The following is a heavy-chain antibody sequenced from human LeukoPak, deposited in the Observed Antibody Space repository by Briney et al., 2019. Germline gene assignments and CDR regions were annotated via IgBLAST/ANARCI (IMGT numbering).Heavy chain of an antibody. Sequence: SETLSLTCTVSGGSISSYYWSWIRQPPGKGLEWIGYIYYSGSTNYNPSPKSRVTISVDTSKNQFSLKLSSVTAADTAVYYCARLARRHYYDSSGYFSWGQGTLVTVSS. CDR1: GGSISSYY. J-gene: IGHJ5*02. CDR2: IYYSGST. V-gene: IGHV4-59*08. D-gene: IGHD3-22*01. CDR3: ARLARRHYYDSSGYFS.